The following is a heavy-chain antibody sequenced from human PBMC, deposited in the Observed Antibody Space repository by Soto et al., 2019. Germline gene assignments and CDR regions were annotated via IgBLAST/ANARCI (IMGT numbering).Heavy chain of an antibody. J-gene: IGHJ5*02. V-gene: IGHV3-33*01. Sequence: QVQLVESGGGVVQPGRSLRLSCAASGFTFSSYGMHWVRQAPGKGLEWVAVIWYDGSNKYYADSVKGRFTISRDNSKNTLYLQMNSLRAEDTAVYYCARDGDCSGGSCYHAWFDPWGQGTLVTVSS. CDR3: ARDGDCSGGSCYHAWFDP. CDR2: IWYDGSNK. CDR1: GFTFSSYG. D-gene: IGHD2-15*01.